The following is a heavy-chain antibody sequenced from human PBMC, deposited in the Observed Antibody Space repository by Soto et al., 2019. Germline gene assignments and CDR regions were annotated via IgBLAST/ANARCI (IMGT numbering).Heavy chain of an antibody. D-gene: IGHD3-3*01. V-gene: IGHV3-74*01. J-gene: IGHJ6*02. CDR3: ARAATIFGVVDYYYGMDV. CDR2: INSDGSST. CDR1: GFTFSSYW. Sequence: PGGSLRLSCAASGFTFSSYWMHWVRQAPGKGLVWVSRINSDGSSTSYADSVKGRFTISRDNAKNTLYLQMNSLRAEDTAVYYCARAATIFGVVDYYYGMDVWGQGTTVTVSS.